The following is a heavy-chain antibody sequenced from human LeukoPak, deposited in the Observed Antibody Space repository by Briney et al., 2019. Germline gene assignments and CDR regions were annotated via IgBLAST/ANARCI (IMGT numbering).Heavy chain of an antibody. J-gene: IGHJ4*02. D-gene: IGHD3-10*01. CDR2: IKNTLGGGTT. V-gene: IGHV3-15*01. CDR1: GFSFTDAW. Sequence: GGSLRLSCAASGFSFTDAWMSWVRQTPGKGLEWVGRIKNTLGGGTTDYAAPVKGRFTISRDDSNNTVHLQMNSLKTEDTAVYYCTTSGTPFQFWGQGTLVTVSS. CDR3: TTSGTPFQF.